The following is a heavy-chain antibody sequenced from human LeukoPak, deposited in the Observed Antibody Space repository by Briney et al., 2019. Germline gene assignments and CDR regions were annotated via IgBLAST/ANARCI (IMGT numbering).Heavy chain of an antibody. V-gene: IGHV4-4*07. CDR3: ASGHDAVAGSFDY. D-gene: IGHD6-19*01. Sequence: PGETLTLTCTVSGGSISSYYWSWIRQPAGKGLEWIVRIYTSGSTNYNPSLKSRVTMSVDTSKNLFSLKVGSVTAADTAVYYCASGHDAVAGSFDYWGQGTLVTVSS. CDR1: GGSISSYY. J-gene: IGHJ4*02. CDR2: IYTSGST.